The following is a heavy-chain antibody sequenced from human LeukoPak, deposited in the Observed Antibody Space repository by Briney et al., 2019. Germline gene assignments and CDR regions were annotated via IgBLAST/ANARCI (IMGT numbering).Heavy chain of an antibody. Sequence: GGSLRLSCAASGFTFSSYSMNWVRQAPGKGLEWVSSIGSSSSYIYYADSVKGRFTISRDNAKNSLYLQMNSLRAEDTAVYYCARDQGDSPPAARRRPFDYWGQGTLVTVSS. J-gene: IGHJ4*02. V-gene: IGHV3-21*01. CDR2: IGSSSSYI. CDR3: ARDQGDSPPAARRRPFDY. D-gene: IGHD6-6*01. CDR1: GFTFSSYS.